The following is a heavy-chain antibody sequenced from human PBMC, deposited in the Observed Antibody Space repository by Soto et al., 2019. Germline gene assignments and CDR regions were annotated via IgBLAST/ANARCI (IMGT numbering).Heavy chain of an antibody. CDR2: ISYDGSNK. V-gene: IGHV3-30*18. J-gene: IGHJ4*02. Sequence: QVQLVESGGGVVQPGRSLRLSCAASGFTFSSYGMHWVRQAPGKGLEWVAVISYDGSNKYYADSVKGRFTISRDNSKNTLHLQMNSLRAEDTAVYYCAKDMTRLLWFGELYFDYWGQGTLVTVSS. CDR3: AKDMTRLLWFGELYFDY. CDR1: GFTFSSYG. D-gene: IGHD3-10*01.